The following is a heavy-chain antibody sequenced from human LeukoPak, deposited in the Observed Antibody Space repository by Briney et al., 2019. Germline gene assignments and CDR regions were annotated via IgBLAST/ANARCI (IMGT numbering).Heavy chain of an antibody. CDR1: GGSIISYY. J-gene: IGHJ4*02. CDR2: IYYSGST. CDR3: ARRGHGSNLDY. Sequence: SETLSLTCTVSGGSIISYYWSWIRQPPGKGLGWIGNIYYSGSTNYNPSLKSRVTISVDTSKNQFSLKLSSVTAADTAVYYSARRGHGSNLDYWGQGTLVTVSS. D-gene: IGHD6-13*01. V-gene: IGHV4-59*08.